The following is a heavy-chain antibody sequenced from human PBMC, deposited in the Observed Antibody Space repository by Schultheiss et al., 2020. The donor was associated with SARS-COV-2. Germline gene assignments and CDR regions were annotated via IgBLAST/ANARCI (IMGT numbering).Heavy chain of an antibody. Sequence: GGSLRLSCAASGFTFSNAWMSWVRQAPGKGLEWVSAISGSGGSTYYADSVKGRFTISRDNSKNTLYLQMNSLRAEDTAVYYCAKGPSHRVVAARRTNDYWGQGTLVTVSS. V-gene: IGHV3-23*01. D-gene: IGHD2-15*01. CDR1: GFTFSNAW. CDR3: AKGPSHRVVAARRTNDY. J-gene: IGHJ4*02. CDR2: ISGSGGST.